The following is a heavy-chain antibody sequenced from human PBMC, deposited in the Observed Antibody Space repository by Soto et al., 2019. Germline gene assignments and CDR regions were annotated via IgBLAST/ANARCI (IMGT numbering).Heavy chain of an antibody. CDR2: IFGGGST. V-gene: IGHV3-66*01. CDR1: GFTVSSNY. J-gene: IGHJ4*02. CDR3: AGLTGKLEY. D-gene: IGHD3-9*01. Sequence: PGGSLRLSCAASGFTVSSNYMSWVRQAPGKGLEWVTVIFGGGSTYYADSVKGRYNISRDNSKNTLYFQMNSLRAEDTAVYYCAGLTGKLEYWGPGTLVTVSS.